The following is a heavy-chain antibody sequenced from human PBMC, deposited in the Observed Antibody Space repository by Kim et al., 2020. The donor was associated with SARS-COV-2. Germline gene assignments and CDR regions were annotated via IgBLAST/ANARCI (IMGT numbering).Heavy chain of an antibody. Sequence: GSLRLSCAASGFTFSSYWMHWVHQAPGKGLVWVSRINGDGSSTRHADSVKGRFTISRDNAKNTVYLQMNSLRAEDTAVYYCARSHYYNTSGYISYYYGLDVWGQGTTVTVSS. CDR2: INGDGSST. D-gene: IGHD3-22*01. V-gene: IGHV3-74*01. CDR1: GFTFSSYW. CDR3: ARSHYYNTSGYISYYYGLDV. J-gene: IGHJ6*02.